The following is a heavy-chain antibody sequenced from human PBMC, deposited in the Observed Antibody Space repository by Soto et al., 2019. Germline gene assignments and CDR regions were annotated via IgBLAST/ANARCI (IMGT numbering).Heavy chain of an antibody. J-gene: IGHJ4*02. D-gene: IGHD6-13*01. CDR2: ISGSGGST. CDR3: AKDRVWHPLRSWYEFWDY. CDR1: GFTFSSYA. Sequence: PGGSLRLSCAASGFTFSSYAMSWVRQAPGKGLEWVSAISGSGGSTYYADSVKGRFTISRDNSKNTLYLQMNSLRAEDTAVYYSAKDRVWHPLRSWYEFWDYWGQGTLVTVSS. V-gene: IGHV3-23*01.